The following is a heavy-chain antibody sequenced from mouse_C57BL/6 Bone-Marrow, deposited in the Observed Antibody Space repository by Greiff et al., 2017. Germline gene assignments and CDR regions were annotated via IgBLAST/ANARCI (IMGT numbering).Heavy chain of an antibody. CDR3: AREQLRLQFDY. D-gene: IGHD3-2*02. V-gene: IGHV1-82*01. J-gene: IGHJ4*01. CDR1: GYAFSSYW. CDR2: IYPGDGAT. Sequence: QVQLQQSGPELVKPGASVKISCKASGYAFSSYWMNWVKQRPGKGLEWIGQIYPGDGATNYNGKFKGKATLTADKAYSTAYMQLSSLTSEDSAVYCCAREQLRLQFDYWGQGTAVTVSS.